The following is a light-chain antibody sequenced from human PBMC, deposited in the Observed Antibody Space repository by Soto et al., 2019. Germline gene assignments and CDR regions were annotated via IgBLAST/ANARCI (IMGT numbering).Light chain of an antibody. CDR3: QQTSSFPLT. CDR2: AAS. CDR1: QGLVSW. J-gene: IGKJ4*01. V-gene: IGKV1-12*01. Sequence: DIPVTQSPSSVSASVGDRVTITCRASQGLVSWLAWYQQKPGKAPKLLIYAASSFQSGVPSRFSGSGSGTEFTLTISSLQPEEFAAYYCQQTSSFPLTFGGGTKVELK.